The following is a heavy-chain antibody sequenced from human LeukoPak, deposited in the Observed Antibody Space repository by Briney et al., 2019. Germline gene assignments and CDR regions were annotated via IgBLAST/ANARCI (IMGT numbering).Heavy chain of an antibody. J-gene: IGHJ5*02. V-gene: IGHV4-39*07. CDR2: IYYSGST. D-gene: IGHD1-26*01. CDR3: GRGSYYNHWFDP. CDR1: GGSISSSSYY. Sequence: PSETLSLTCTVSGGSISSSSYYWGWIRQPPGKGLEWIGSIYYSGSTYYNPSLKSRVTISVDTSKNQFSLKLSSVTAADTAVYWCGRGSYYNHWFDPWGQGTLVTVSS.